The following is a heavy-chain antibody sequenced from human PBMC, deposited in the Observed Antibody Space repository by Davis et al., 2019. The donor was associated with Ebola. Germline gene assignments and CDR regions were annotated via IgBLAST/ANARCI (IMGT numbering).Heavy chain of an antibody. D-gene: IGHD2-21*02. Sequence: GESLKISCVVPGFTFSNYAMTWVRQAPGKGLEWVSGITGSGGSTYYADSVKGRFTISRDNSKNTLYLQMNSLRAEDTAVYYCAKGRYCGGDCYAYFDYWGQGTQVTVSS. CDR1: GFTFSNYA. V-gene: IGHV3-23*01. CDR2: ITGSGGST. J-gene: IGHJ4*02. CDR3: AKGRYCGGDCYAYFDY.